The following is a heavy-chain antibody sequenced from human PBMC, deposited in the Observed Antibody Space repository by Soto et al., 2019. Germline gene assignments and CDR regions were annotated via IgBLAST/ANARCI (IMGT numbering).Heavy chain of an antibody. J-gene: IGHJ4*02. CDR3: ARQRTTVVTQAYFDH. CDR2: ISGSGGST. D-gene: IGHD2-21*02. Sequence: GGSLRLSCAASGFTFSSYAMSWVRQAPGKGLEWVSAISGSGGSTYYADSVKGRFTISRDNSKNTLYLQMNSLRDEDTAVYYCARQRTTVVTQAYFDHWGQGALVTVSS. CDR1: GFTFSSYA. V-gene: IGHV3-23*01.